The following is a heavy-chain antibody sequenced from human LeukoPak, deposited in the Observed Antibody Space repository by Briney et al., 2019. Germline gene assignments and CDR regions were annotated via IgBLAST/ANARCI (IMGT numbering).Heavy chain of an antibody. J-gene: IGHJ4*02. D-gene: IGHD1-26*01. CDR2: IYYSGST. V-gene: IGHV4-39*07. CDR1: GGSISSSSYY. CDR3: ARGRWELPK. Sequence: SETLSLTCTVSGGSISSSSYYWGWIRQPPGKGLEWIGSIYYSGSTYYNPSLKSRVTISVDTSKNQFSLKLSSVTAADTAVYYCARGRWELPKWGQGTLVTVSS.